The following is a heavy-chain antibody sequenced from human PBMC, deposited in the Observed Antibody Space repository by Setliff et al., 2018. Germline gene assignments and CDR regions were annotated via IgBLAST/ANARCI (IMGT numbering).Heavy chain of an antibody. CDR1: GFTFNSYS. V-gene: IGHV3-74*01. J-gene: IGHJ5*02. Sequence: LRLSCAASGFTFNSYSMNWVRQAPGKGLVWVSRINSDGSSTSYADSVKGRFTISRDNAKNSLYLQMNSLRAEDTAVYYCARVGSKPQLGWFDPWGQGTLVTVS. CDR3: ARVGSKPQLGWFDP. D-gene: IGHD1-26*01. CDR2: INSDGSST.